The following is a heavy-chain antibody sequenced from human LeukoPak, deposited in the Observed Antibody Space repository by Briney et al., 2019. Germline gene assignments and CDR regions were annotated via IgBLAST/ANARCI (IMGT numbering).Heavy chain of an antibody. D-gene: IGHD3-3*01. V-gene: IGHV4-61*02. J-gene: IGHJ5*02. CDR3: AREMDYDFWRGYYVDWFDP. CDR1: GGSISSGSYY. CDR2: IYTSGST. Sequence: PSQTLSLTCTVSGGSISSGSYYWSWIRQPAGKGLEWIGRIYTSGSTNYNPSLKSRVTISVDTSKNQFSLKLSSVTAAGTAVYYCAREMDYDFWRGYYVDWFDPWGQGTLVTVSS.